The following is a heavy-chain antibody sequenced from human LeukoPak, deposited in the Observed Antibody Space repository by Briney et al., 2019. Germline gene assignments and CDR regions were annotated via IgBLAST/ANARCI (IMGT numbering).Heavy chain of an antibody. Sequence: SETLSLTCTVSGDSISSGAYYCSWIRQHPGKGLEWIGYMYTSGTTYYNPSLKSRVTISDTSKNQFSLKLSSVTAADTAVYYCARGGWGEYYSGYYYYMDVWGKGTTVTVSS. CDR3: ARGGWGEYYSGYYYYMDV. CDR1: GDSISSGAYY. D-gene: IGHD3-3*01. J-gene: IGHJ6*03. CDR2: MYTSGTT. V-gene: IGHV4-31*03.